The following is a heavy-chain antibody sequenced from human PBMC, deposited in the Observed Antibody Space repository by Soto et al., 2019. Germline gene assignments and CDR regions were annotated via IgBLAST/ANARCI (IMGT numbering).Heavy chain of an antibody. CDR1: GFIFSDYY. CDR2: ISGNGRII. V-gene: IGHV3-11*01. J-gene: IGHJ4*02. D-gene: IGHD4-17*01. Sequence: QVQLVESGGGLVKPGGSLRLSCATSGFIFSDYYMHWIRQAPGKGLEWISYISGNGRIIQYADSAKGRFTISRDNAQNSLYLQMHSIRAEDTALYFCARDFDADSRTDFDYWGQGTLVTVSS. CDR3: ARDFDADSRTDFDY.